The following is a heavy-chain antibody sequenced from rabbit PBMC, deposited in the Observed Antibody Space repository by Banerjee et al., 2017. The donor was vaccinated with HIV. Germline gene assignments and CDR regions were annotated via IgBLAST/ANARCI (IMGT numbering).Heavy chain of an antibody. CDR3: ARDLAGVIGWNFDL. V-gene: IGHV1S45*01. CDR2: IYAGSSGST. D-gene: IGHD4-1*01. CDR1: GFSFSSGYD. Sequence: QEQLEESGGGLVKPGASLTLTCTASGFSFSSGYDMCWVRQAPGKGLEWIACIYAGSSGSTYYASWAKGRFTISKTASTTVTLQMTSLTAADTATYFCARDLAGVIGWNFDLWGPGTLVTVS. J-gene: IGHJ4*01.